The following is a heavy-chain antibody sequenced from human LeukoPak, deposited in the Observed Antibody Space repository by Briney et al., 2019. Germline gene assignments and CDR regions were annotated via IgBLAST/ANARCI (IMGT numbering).Heavy chain of an antibody. CDR2: IYYSGST. D-gene: IGHD3-9*01. V-gene: IGHV4-61*01. Sequence: SETLSLTCSVSGGSVSSGSYYWSWIRQPPGKGLEWIGYIYYSGSTNYNPSLKSRVTISVDTSKNQFSLKLSSVTAADTAVYYCARGRMGILTGYCTPPTFDYWGQGTLVTVSS. CDR3: ARGRMGILTGYCTPPTFDY. J-gene: IGHJ4*02. CDR1: GGSVSSGSYY.